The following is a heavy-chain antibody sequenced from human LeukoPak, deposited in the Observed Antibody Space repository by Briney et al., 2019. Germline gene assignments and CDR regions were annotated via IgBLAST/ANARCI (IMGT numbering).Heavy chain of an antibody. CDR1: GYTFTSYD. J-gene: IGHJ4*02. CDR2: MNPNSGNT. CDR3: ARAAYYYDNSGPDY. Sequence: VASVKVSCKASGYTFTSYDINWVRQATGQGLEWMGWMNPNSGNTGHAQKFLGRVTMTRDTSTSTAYMELSSLRSEDTAVYYCARAAYYYDNSGPDYWGQGTLVTVSS. D-gene: IGHD3-22*01. V-gene: IGHV1-8*01.